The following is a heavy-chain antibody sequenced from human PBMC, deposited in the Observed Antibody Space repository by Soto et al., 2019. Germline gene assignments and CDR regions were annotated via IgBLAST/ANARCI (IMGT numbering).Heavy chain of an antibody. V-gene: IGHV4-39*01. CDR2: IYYSGST. D-gene: IGHD2-2*01. CDR1: GGSISSSSYY. Sequence: SETLSLTCTVSGGSISSSSYYWGWIRQPPGKGLEWIGSIYYSGSTYYNPSLKSRVTISVDTSKNQFSLKLSSVTAADTAVYYCATPHSPPAPAAIVFGLVPYYFDYWGQGTLVTVSS. J-gene: IGHJ4*02. CDR3: ATPHSPPAPAAIVFGLVPYYFDY.